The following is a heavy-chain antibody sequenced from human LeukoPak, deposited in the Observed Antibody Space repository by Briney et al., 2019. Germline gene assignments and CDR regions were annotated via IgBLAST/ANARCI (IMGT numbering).Heavy chain of an antibody. J-gene: IGHJ5*02. CDR1: GGSISSSSYY. Sequence: SETLSLTCTVSGGSISSSSYYWSWIRPPAGKGLEWIGRIYTSGSTNYNPSLKCRVTMSVDTSKNQFSLKLSSVTAADTAVYYCARDSVEYSSSRLYNWFDPWGQGTLVTVSS. D-gene: IGHD6-6*01. CDR2: IYTSGST. V-gene: IGHV4-61*02. CDR3: ARDSVEYSSSRLYNWFDP.